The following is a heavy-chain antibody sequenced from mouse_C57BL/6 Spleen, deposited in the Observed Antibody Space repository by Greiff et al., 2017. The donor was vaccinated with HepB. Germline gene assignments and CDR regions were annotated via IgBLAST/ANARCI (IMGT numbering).Heavy chain of an antibody. D-gene: IGHD2-5*01. J-gene: IGHJ2*01. V-gene: IGHV1-81*01. CDR2: IYPRSGNT. CDR1: GYTFTSYG. CDR3: ARVGYYSNYGENYFDY. Sequence: QVHVKQSGAELARPGASVKLSCKASGYTFTSYGISWVKQRTGQGLEWIGEIYPRSGNTYYNEKFKGKATLTADKSSSTAYMELRSLTSEDSAVYFCARVGYYSNYGENYFDYWGQGTTLTVSS.